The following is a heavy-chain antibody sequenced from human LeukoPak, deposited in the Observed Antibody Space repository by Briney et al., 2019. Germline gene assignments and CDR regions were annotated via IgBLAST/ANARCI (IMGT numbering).Heavy chain of an antibody. CDR2: ISSSGSTI. V-gene: IGHV3-48*03. J-gene: IGHJ4*02. CDR3: ARDLASCGGDCHVDY. CDR1: GFMFSSYE. D-gene: IGHD2-21*02. Sequence: GGSLRLSCAASGFMFSSYEMNWVRQAPGKGLEWVSYISSSGSTIYYADSVKGRFTISRDNAKNSLFLQMNSLRDEDTAVYYCARDLASCGGDCHVDYWGQGTLVTVSS.